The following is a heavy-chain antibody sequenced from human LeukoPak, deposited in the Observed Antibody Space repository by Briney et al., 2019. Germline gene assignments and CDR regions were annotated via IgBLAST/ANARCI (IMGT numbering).Heavy chain of an antibody. D-gene: IGHD5-24*01. J-gene: IGHJ4*02. Sequence: GSLRLSCAASGFTFSSYAMSWVRQAPGKGREWVSAISGSGGSTYYADSVKGRFTISRDNSKNTLYLQMNSLRAEDTAVYYCARELLGHGYNSGDFDYWGQGTLVTVSS. CDR3: ARELLGHGYNSGDFDY. CDR2: ISGSGGST. V-gene: IGHV3-23*01. CDR1: GFTFSSYA.